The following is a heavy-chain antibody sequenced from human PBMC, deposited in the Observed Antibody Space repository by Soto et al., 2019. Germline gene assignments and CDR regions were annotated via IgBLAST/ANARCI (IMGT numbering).Heavy chain of an antibody. D-gene: IGHD3-16*02. J-gene: IGHJ6*02. V-gene: IGHV3-33*01. CDR1: GFTFSSYG. CDR3: ARDPDQVTFGGVIVIGNYYGMDV. Sequence: PGGSLRLSCAASGFTFSSYGMHWVRQAPGKGLEWVAVIWYDGSNKYYADSVKGRFTISRDNSKNTLYLQMNSLRAEDTAVYYCARDPDQVTFGGVIVIGNYYGMDVWGQGTTVTV. CDR2: IWYDGSNK.